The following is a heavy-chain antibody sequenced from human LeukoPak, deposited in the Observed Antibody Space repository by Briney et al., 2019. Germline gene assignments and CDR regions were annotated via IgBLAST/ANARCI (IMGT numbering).Heavy chain of an antibody. CDR3: ARESIAAAPEGY. Sequence: GESLKISCKGSGYSFTSYWISWVRQMPGKGREWMGRIDPSDSYTNYSPSFQGHVTISADKSISTAYLQWSSLKASDTAMYYCARESIAAAPEGYWGQGTLVTVSS. J-gene: IGHJ4*02. D-gene: IGHD6-13*01. CDR2: IDPSDSYT. V-gene: IGHV5-10-1*01. CDR1: GYSFTSYW.